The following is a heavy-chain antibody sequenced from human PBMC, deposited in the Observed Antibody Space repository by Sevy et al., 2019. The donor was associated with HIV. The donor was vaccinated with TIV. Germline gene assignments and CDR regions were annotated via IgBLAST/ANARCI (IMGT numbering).Heavy chain of an antibody. CDR3: ARQDHGRLDY. CDR1: GYTFTTSW. Sequence: GESLKISCQISGYTFTTSWIAWVRQMPGKGLEWMGIIYPADSETRYSPSFEGQVTISADKSINIAYLQWNSLKASDTAMYYCARQDHGRLDYWGQGTLVTVSS. J-gene: IGHJ4*02. V-gene: IGHV5-51*01. CDR2: IYPADSET.